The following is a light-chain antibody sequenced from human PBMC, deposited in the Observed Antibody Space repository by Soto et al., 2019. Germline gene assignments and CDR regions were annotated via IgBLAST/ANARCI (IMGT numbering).Light chain of an antibody. Sequence: EIVLTQSPGTLPLSPGERATLSCRASQSGSSNYLVWYQQKPGQAARPLIYGASSRATGIPDRFSGSGSGTDFTLTISRLQPEDFAVYYCQQYANTPFTFGQGTKREIK. V-gene: IGKV3-20*01. CDR2: GAS. CDR3: QQYANTPFT. J-gene: IGKJ2*01. CDR1: QSGSSNY.